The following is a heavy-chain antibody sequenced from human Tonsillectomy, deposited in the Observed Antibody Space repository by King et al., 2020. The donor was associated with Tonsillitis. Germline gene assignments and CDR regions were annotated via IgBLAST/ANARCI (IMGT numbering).Heavy chain of an antibody. V-gene: IGHV2-26*01. J-gene: IGHJ5*02. CDR1: GFSLSNARMG. CDR2: ILWNDEK. CDR3: ARISTYYYDSSGYYSPNWFDP. Sequence: TLKESGPVLVKPTETLTLTCTVSGFSLSNARMGVSWIRQPPGKALEWLAHILWNDEKSYSTSLKSRLTISKDTSKSQVVLTMTNMDPVDTATYYCARISTYYYDSSGYYSPNWFDPWGQGTLVTVSS. D-gene: IGHD3-22*01.